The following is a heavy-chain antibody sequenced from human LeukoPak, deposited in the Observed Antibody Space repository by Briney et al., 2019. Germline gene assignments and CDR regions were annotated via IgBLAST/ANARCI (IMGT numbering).Heavy chain of an antibody. Sequence: ASVKVSCKASGYTFTGYFIHWVRQAPGQSLEWMGWINPNSGGTSYAQKFQGRVTLSRDTSISTAYMELSGLRSDDTAVYYCARAREYSTLGDWFDPWGQGTLVTVSS. CDR2: INPNSGGT. CDR3: ARAREYSTLGDWFDP. D-gene: IGHD2/OR15-2a*01. CDR1: GYTFTGYF. V-gene: IGHV1-2*02. J-gene: IGHJ5*02.